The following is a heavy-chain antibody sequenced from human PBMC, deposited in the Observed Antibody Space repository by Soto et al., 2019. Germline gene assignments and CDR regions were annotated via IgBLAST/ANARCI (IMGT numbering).Heavy chain of an antibody. Sequence: SLRLSCAASEFTFSSYGMLWVRQAPGKGLEWVAVISYDGSNKYYADSVKGRFTISRDNSKNTLYLQMNSLRAEDTAVYYCAKVILGITGPTWAGKGGLDYWGQGTLVTVSS. CDR2: ISYDGSNK. V-gene: IGHV3-30*18. CDR1: EFTFSSYG. D-gene: IGHD3-10*01. CDR3: AKVILGITGPTWAGKGGLDY. J-gene: IGHJ4*02.